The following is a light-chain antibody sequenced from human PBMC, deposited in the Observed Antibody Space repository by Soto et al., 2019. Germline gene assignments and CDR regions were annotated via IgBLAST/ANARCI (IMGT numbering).Light chain of an antibody. V-gene: IGLV2-14*01. J-gene: IGLJ2*01. CDR1: NSDIGGFNY. CDR3: SSFMNSNTPHVV. CDR2: DVS. Sequence: QPVLTQPASVSGSPGQSITISCTGTNSDIGGFNYVSWYQKHPGKAPKLIIFDVSDRPSGVPYRFSASKSGNTASLTISGLQAEDEADYYCSSFMNSNTPHVVFGGGTKLTVL.